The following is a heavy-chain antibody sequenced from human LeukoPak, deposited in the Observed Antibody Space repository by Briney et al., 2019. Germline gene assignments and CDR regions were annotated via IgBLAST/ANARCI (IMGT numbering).Heavy chain of an antibody. CDR2: IYNSGST. V-gene: IGHV4-59*12. CDR3: ARSTMVNTATGWFDP. J-gene: IGHJ5*02. Sequence: SETLSLTCTVSGGSISSYYWSWIRQPPGKGREWIGYIYNSGSTNYNTSLRSRVTMSLDTSKNQISLKLSSVTAAHTAMYYCARSTMVNTATGWFDPWGQGTLVTVSS. CDR1: GGSISSYY. D-gene: IGHD4/OR15-4a*01.